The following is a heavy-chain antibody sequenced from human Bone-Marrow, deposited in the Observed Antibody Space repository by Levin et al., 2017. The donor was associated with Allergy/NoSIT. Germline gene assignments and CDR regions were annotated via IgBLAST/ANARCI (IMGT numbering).Heavy chain of an antibody. CDR2: ISDSGVGR. Sequence: GGSLRLSCAASGFTFSQYGMSWVRQAPGKGLEWVSGISDSGVGRYYADSVKGRFTVSRDNSRNTLYLQMNSLRAVDTALYSCAKRCITAGGYIDSWGQGTLVTVSS. V-gene: IGHV3-23*01. J-gene: IGHJ4*02. CDR1: GFTFSQYG. CDR3: AKRCITAGGYIDS. D-gene: IGHD3-3*01.